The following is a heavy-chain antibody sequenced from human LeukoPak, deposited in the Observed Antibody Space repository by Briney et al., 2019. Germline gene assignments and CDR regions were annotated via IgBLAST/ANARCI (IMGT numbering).Heavy chain of an antibody. CDR2: IIPIFGTA. Sequence: ASVKVSCKASGGTFISYAISWVRQAPGQGLEWMGGIIPIFGTANYAQKFQGRVTITADESTSTAYMELSSLRSEDTAVYYCARGGPPFVNFAFDIWGQGTMVTVSS. V-gene: IGHV1-69*13. CDR3: ARGGPPFVNFAFDI. J-gene: IGHJ3*02. CDR1: GGTFISYA. D-gene: IGHD2-21*01.